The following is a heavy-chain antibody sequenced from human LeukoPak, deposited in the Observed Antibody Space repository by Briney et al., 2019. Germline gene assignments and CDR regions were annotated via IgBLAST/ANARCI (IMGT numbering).Heavy chain of an antibody. CDR3: ARDLEAKQWLVPGE. CDR2: INPNSGGT. CDR1: GYTFTGYY. V-gene: IGHV1-2*02. Sequence: ASVMVSCKASGYTFTGYYMHWVRQAPGQGLEWMGWINPNSGGTNYAQKFQGRVTMTRDTSISTAYMELSRLRSDDTAVYYCARDLEAKQWLVPGEWGQGTLVTVSS. D-gene: IGHD6-19*01. J-gene: IGHJ4*02.